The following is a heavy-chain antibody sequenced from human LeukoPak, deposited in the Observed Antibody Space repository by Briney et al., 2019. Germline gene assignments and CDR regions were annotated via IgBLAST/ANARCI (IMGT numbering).Heavy chain of an antibody. Sequence: GGSLRLSCAASGFTVSSNYMSWVRQAPGKGLEWVSVIYSGGSTNYADSVKGRFTISRDNSKNTVYPQMNSLRAEDTAVYYCAKMVGPRREIDYWGQGTLVTVSS. CDR1: GFTVSSNY. V-gene: IGHV3-53*01. CDR2: IYSGGST. D-gene: IGHD1-26*01. CDR3: AKMVGPRREIDY. J-gene: IGHJ4*02.